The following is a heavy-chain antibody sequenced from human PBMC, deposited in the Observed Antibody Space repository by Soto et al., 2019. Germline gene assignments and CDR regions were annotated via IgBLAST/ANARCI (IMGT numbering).Heavy chain of an antibody. J-gene: IGHJ4*02. CDR3: VKASDAAWPYYFDS. CDR2: IRSNTGIT. V-gene: IGHV3-23*01. Sequence: PGGSLRLSCAVSGFIFNNYAMSWVRQAPGKGLEWVSAIRSNTGITHYPDSMRGRFTISRVNSENTIFLQMHSLRVEDSAVYFCVKASDAAWPYYFDSWGQGTLVTVSS. CDR1: GFIFNNYA. D-gene: IGHD5-12*01.